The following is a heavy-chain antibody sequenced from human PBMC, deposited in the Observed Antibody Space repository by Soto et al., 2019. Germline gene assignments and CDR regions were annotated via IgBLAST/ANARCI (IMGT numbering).Heavy chain of an antibody. CDR3: AKDLRSSSWYLYYYYYGMDV. CDR2: ISGSGGST. Sequence: PGGSLRLSCAASGFTFSSYAMSWVRQAPGKGLEWVSVISGSGGSTYYADSVKGRFTISRDNSKNTLYLQMNSLRAEDTAVYYCAKDLRSSSWYLYYYYYGMDVWGQGTTVTVSS. D-gene: IGHD6-13*01. J-gene: IGHJ6*02. CDR1: GFTFSSYA. V-gene: IGHV3-23*01.